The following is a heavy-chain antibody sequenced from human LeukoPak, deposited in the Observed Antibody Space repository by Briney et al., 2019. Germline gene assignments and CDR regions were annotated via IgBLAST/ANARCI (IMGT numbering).Heavy chain of an antibody. Sequence: PSETLSLTCAVYGGSFSGYYWSWIRQPPGKGLEWIGEINHSGSTNYNPSLKSRVTISVDTSKNQFSLKLSSVTAADTAVYYCARSYYYYYFDYWGQGTLVTVSS. CDR2: INHSGST. J-gene: IGHJ4*02. D-gene: IGHD3-10*01. V-gene: IGHV4-34*01. CDR3: ARSYYYYYFDY. CDR1: GGSFSGYY.